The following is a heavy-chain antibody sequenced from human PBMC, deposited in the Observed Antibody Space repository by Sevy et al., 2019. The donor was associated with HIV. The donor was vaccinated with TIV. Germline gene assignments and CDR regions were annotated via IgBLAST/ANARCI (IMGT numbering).Heavy chain of an antibody. CDR2: ISSSSSYI. CDR3: ARDEGYDSSGYYYDRYFDY. CDR1: GFTFSSYS. V-gene: IGHV3-21*01. J-gene: IGHJ4*02. Sequence: GWSLRLSCAASGFTFSSYSMNWVRQAPGKGLEWVSSISSSSSYIYYADSVKGRFTISRDNAKNSLYLQMNSLRAEDTAVYYCARDEGYDSSGYYYDRYFDYWGQGTLVTVSS. D-gene: IGHD3-22*01.